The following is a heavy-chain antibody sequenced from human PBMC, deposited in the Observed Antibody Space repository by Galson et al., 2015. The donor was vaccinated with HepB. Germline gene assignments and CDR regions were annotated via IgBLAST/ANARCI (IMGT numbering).Heavy chain of an antibody. CDR3: TTGRDYGDYVGDAFDI. CDR2: IKSKTDGGTT. D-gene: IGHD4-17*01. Sequence: SLRLSCAASGFTFSNAWMSWVRQAPGKGLEWVGRIKSKTDGGTTDYAAPVKGRFTISRDDSKNTLYLQMNSLKTEDTAVYYCTTGRDYGDYVGDAFDIWGQGTMVTVSS. CDR1: GFTFSNAW. V-gene: IGHV3-15*01. J-gene: IGHJ3*02.